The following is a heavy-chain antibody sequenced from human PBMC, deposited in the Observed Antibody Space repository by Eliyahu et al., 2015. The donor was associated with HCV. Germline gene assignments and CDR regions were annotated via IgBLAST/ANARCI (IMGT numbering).Heavy chain of an antibody. D-gene: IGHD3-22*01. CDR2: IIPIFGTA. J-gene: IGHJ4*02. Sequence: EVKKPGSSVKVSCKASGGTFSSYAISWVRQAPGQGLEWMGGIIPIFGTANYAQKFQGRVTITADESTSTAYMELSSLRSEDTAVYYCARARVDDSSGYYSRNFDYWGQGTLVTVSS. V-gene: IGHV1-69*01. CDR3: ARARVDDSSGYYSRNFDY. CDR1: GGTFSSYA.